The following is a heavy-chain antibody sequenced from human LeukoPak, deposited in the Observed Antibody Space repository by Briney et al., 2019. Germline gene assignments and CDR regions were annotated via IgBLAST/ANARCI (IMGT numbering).Heavy chain of an antibody. Sequence: TFSXYXXSWVRQAPGKGMEWVSYISRSGSNIYYADSVKGRFTISRDNAKNSLYLQMNSLRAEDTAVYYCAREIAAFADYWGQGTLVTVSS. D-gene: IGHD6-6*01. CDR2: ISRSGSNI. CDR1: TFSXYX. V-gene: IGHV3-11*01. J-gene: IGHJ4*02. CDR3: AREIAAFADY.